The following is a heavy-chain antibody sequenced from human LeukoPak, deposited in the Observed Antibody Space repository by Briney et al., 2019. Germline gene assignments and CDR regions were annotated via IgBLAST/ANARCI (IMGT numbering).Heavy chain of an antibody. J-gene: IGHJ5*02. Sequence: ASVKVSCKASGYTFTSYGISWVRQAPGQGLEWMGWISAYNGNTNYAQKLQGRVTMTTDTSTSTAYIELRSLRSDDTAVYYCAREVVVVVAATPYVFVSGNWFDPWGQGTLVTVSS. CDR1: GYTFTSYG. V-gene: IGHV1-18*01. D-gene: IGHD2-15*01. CDR3: AREVVVVVAATPYVFVSGNWFDP. CDR2: ISAYNGNT.